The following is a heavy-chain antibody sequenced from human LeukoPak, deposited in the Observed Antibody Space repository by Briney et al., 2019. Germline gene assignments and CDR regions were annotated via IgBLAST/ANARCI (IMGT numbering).Heavy chain of an antibody. CDR2: IYYSGST. CDR3: ARFVLDSSGWYGGWANYYYYYMDV. Sequence: SETLSLTCTVSGGSISSSSYYWGWIRQPPGKGLEWIGSIYYSGSTNYNPSLKSRVTISVDTSKNQFSLKLSSVTAADTAVHHCARFVLDSSGWYGGWANYYYYYMDVWGKGTTVTVSS. J-gene: IGHJ6*03. D-gene: IGHD6-19*01. V-gene: IGHV4-39*07. CDR1: GGSISSSSYY.